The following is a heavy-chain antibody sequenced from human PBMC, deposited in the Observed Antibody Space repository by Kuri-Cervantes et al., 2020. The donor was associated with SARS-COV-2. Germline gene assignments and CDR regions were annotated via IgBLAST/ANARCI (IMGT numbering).Heavy chain of an antibody. D-gene: IGHD2-15*01. CDR1: GFTFSSSS. V-gene: IGHV3-30-3*01. CDR3: AREIIGVVGASDAFDI. J-gene: IGHJ3*02. Sequence: GESLKISCAASGFTFSSSSMHWVCQVPEKGLEWVAVISYDGSNKYYADSVKGRFTISRDNSKNTLYLQMNSLRAEDTAVYYCAREIIGVVGASDAFDIWGQGTMVTISS. CDR2: ISYDGSNK.